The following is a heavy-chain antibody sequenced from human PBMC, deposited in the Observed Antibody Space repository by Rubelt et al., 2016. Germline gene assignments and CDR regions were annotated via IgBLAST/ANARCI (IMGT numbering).Heavy chain of an antibody. CDR1: GGSFTGYY. J-gene: IGHJ6*02. Sequence: QVQLKQWGAGLLKPSETLSLTCAVYGGSFTGYYWSWIRQSPGKGLEWIGEINHSGSTNSNPSLKIGVSISVATSKNQFSLKPSSVTASDTAVYYCARGQVGSYSFDYYYGMDVWGQGTTVTVSS. CDR3: ARGQVGSYSFDYYYGMDV. V-gene: IGHV4-34*02. D-gene: IGHD1-26*01. CDR2: INHSGST.